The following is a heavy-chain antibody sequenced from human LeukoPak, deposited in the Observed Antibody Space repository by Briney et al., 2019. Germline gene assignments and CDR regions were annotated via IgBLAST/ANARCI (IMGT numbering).Heavy chain of an antibody. CDR2: ISPSGST. CDR3: AKCDETGTTRWFDP. V-gene: IGHV1-46*01. D-gene: IGHD1-7*01. J-gene: IGHJ5*02. CDR1: AYTFINYC. Sequence: GASVKVSCKASAYTFINYCMHWVRQAPGQGLEWVGLISPSGSTTYAQNFQGRVTMTRDTSTSTLYMELSSLRSDDTAIYYCAKCDETGTTRWFDPWGQGTLVTVSS.